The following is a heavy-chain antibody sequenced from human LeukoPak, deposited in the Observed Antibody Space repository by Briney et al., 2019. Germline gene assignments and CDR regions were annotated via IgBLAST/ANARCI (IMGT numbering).Heavy chain of an antibody. V-gene: IGHV3-23*01. CDR3: ARDYYDSSGYAPDY. CDR1: GFTFSSYA. J-gene: IGHJ4*02. CDR2: ISGSGGST. Sequence: PGGSLRLSCAASGFTFSSYAMSWVRQAPGKGLEWVSAISGSGGSTYYADSVKGRFTISRDNAKNSLYLQMNSLRAEDTAVYYCARDYYDSSGYAPDYWGQGTLVTVSS. D-gene: IGHD3-22*01.